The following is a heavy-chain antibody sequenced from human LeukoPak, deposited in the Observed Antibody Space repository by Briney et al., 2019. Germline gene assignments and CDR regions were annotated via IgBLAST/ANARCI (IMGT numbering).Heavy chain of an antibody. CDR1: GFTFSSYA. J-gene: IGHJ4*02. CDR2: ISSNGGST. D-gene: IGHD6-13*01. Sequence: GGSLRLSCAASGFTFSSYAMHWVRQAPGKGLEYVSAISSNGGSTYYANSVKGRFTISRDNSKNTLYLQMGSLRAEDMAVYYCARGNSSSWSIDYWGQGTLVTVSS. CDR3: ARGNSSSWSIDY. V-gene: IGHV3-64*01.